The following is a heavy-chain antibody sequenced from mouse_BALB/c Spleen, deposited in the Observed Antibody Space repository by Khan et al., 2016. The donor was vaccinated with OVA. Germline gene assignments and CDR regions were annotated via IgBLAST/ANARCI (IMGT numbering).Heavy chain of an antibody. CDR1: GYSITSEYA. CDR3: ARKDYYDYDPFPY. CDR2: IHYSGNT. V-gene: IGHV3-2*02. Sequence: QLEESGPGLVKPSQSLSLTCTVTGYSITSEYAWNWIRQFPGNKLEWMGYIHYSGNTRFNPSLKSRTSITRDTSKNQFFLQLSSVTTEDTATYYCARKDYYDYDPFPYWGQGTLVTVSA. D-gene: IGHD2-4*01. J-gene: IGHJ3*01.